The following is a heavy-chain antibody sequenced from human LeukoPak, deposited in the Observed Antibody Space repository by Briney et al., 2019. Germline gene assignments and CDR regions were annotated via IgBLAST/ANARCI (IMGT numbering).Heavy chain of an antibody. D-gene: IGHD6-19*01. CDR1: GGSISSYY. CDR2: IYYSGST. CDR3: ARVAYSSGSYYFDY. Sequence: SETLSLTCTVSGGSISSYYWSWIRQPPGKGLEWIGDIYYSGSTNSNPSLKSRATISVDTSRNQLSLKLSSVTAADTALYYCARVAYSSGSYYFDYWGQGTLVTVSS. J-gene: IGHJ4*02. V-gene: IGHV4-59*08.